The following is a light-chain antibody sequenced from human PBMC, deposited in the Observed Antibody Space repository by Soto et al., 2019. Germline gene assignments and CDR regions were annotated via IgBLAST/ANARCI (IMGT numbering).Light chain of an antibody. CDR2: KVS. Sequence: DMPMTQSPSTLSASVGDRVTITCRASQSLNNWLAWFQQKPGKAPKVLIYKVSNLESGVPSRFSGSGSGTEFTLTISSLQPDDFATYYCQQYNSDSWTFGQGTKVEIK. V-gene: IGKV1-5*03. CDR1: QSLNNW. CDR3: QQYNSDSWT. J-gene: IGKJ1*01.